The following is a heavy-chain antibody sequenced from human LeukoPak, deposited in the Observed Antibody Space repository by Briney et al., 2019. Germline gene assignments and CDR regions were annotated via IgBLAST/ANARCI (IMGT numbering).Heavy chain of an antibody. CDR3: ARGVGATSA. D-gene: IGHD1-26*01. Sequence: SVKVSCKASRGTFSSYAISWMRQAPGQGVEWMGGIIPIFGTANYAQKFQGRVTITADESTSTAYMELSRLRSEDTALYYCARGVGATSAWGQGTLVTVSS. V-gene: IGHV1-69*13. CDR1: RGTFSSYA. J-gene: IGHJ5*02. CDR2: IIPIFGTA.